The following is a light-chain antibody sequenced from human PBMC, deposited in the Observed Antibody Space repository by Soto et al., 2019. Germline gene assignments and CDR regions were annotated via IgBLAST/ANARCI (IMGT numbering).Light chain of an antibody. CDR2: GAS. J-gene: IGKJ4*01. CDR3: QQTYSTPLT. Sequence: DIQMTQPPSSLSASVGDRVTITCRASQTISTYLNWYQQKPGRAPKLLIYGASSLQSGVPSRFSRSGSGTDFTLTISSLQPEDFATYYCQQTYSTPLTFGGGTKAEIK. V-gene: IGKV1-39*01. CDR1: QTISTY.